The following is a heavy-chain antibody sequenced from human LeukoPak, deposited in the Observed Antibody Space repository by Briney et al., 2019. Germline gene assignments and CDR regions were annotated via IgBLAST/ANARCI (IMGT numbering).Heavy chain of an antibody. Sequence: GGSLRLSCAASGFIFSDYYMSWMRQAPGKGLEWLSYIDGSSSRTDYADSVKGRFTISRDNVKNSLYLQMNSLRAEDTAVYFCARRGTDYCTPSSCHPNWFAPWGQGTQVTVSS. V-gene: IGHV3-11*03. J-gene: IGHJ5*02. CDR1: GFIFSDYY. CDR3: ARRGTDYCTPSSCHPNWFAP. D-gene: IGHD4-11*01. CDR2: IDGSSSRT.